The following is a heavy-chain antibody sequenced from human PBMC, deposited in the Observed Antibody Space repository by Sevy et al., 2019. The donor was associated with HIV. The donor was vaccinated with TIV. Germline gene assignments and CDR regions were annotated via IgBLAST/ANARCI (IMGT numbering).Heavy chain of an antibody. V-gene: IGHV3-11*01. D-gene: IGHD3-22*01. CDR1: GFTFSDYY. CDR3: ARGPQRITMIVPDGMDV. Sequence: GGSLRLSCAASGFTFSDYYMSWIRQAPGKGLEWVSYISSSGSTIYYADSVKGRFTISRDNAKNSLYLQMNSLRAEDTAVYYCARGPQRITMIVPDGMDVWGQGTTVTVSS. J-gene: IGHJ6*02. CDR2: ISSSGSTI.